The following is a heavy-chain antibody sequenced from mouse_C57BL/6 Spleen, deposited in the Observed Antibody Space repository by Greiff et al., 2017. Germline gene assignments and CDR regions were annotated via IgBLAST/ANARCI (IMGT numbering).Heavy chain of an antibody. J-gene: IGHJ1*03. CDR2: ISDGGSYT. CDR1: GFTFSSYA. Sequence: EVQVVESGGGLVKPGGSLKLSCAASGFTFSSYAMSWVRQTPETRLEWVATISDGGSYTYYPDNVKGRFTISRDNAKNNLYLQRSHLKSEDTAMYYCARGGYYWYFDVWGTGTTVTVSS. CDR3: ARGGYYWYFDV. D-gene: IGHD2-2*01. V-gene: IGHV5-4*01.